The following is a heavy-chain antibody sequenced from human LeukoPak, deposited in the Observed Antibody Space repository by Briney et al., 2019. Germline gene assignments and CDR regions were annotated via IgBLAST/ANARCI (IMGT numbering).Heavy chain of an antibody. CDR3: AKDCIGQLGAFDY. CDR2: ISGSGGST. V-gene: IGHV3-23*01. J-gene: IGHJ4*02. D-gene: IGHD6-6*01. CDR1: GFTFSSYA. Sequence: PGGSLRLSCAASGFTFSSYAMSWVRQAPGKGLEWVSAISGSGGSTYYADSVKGRFIISRDNSKNTLYLQMNSLRAEDTAVYYCAKDCIGQLGAFDYWGQGTLVTVSS.